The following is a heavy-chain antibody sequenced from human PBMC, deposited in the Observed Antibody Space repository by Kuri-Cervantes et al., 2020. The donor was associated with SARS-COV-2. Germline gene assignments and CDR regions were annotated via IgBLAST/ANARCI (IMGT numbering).Heavy chain of an antibody. J-gene: IGHJ3*02. CDR3: ARAVTTASNAFDI. V-gene: IGHV3-13*01. CDR2: MGPAGDT. Sequence: GESLKISCAASGFTFRGYALQWVRQGTGKGLKWGPGMGPAGDTLLAGSVKGRFSISRDNAKNSLYLQMNSLRAEDTAVYYCARAVTTASNAFDIWGQGTMVTVSS. D-gene: IGHD4-17*01. CDR1: GFTFRGYA.